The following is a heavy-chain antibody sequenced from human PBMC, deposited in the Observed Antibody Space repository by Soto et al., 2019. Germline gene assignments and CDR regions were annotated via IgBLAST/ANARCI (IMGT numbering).Heavy chain of an antibody. D-gene: IGHD3-22*01. CDR3: ARENYYDSSGTVDY. CDR2: IYYSGST. Sequence: SETLSLTCTVSGGSISSGGYYWSWIRQHPGKGLEWIGYIYYSGSTYYNPSLKGRVTISVDTSKNQFSLKLSSVTAADTAVYYCARENYYDSSGTVDYWGQGTLVTV. V-gene: IGHV4-31*03. CDR1: GGSISSGGYY. J-gene: IGHJ4*02.